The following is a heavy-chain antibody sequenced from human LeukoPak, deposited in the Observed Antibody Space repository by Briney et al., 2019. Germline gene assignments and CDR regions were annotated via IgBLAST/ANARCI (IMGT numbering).Heavy chain of an antibody. CDR1: GGTFSSYA. Sequence: ASVKVSCKASGGTFSSYAINWVRQATGQGLEWMGWMNPNSGNTGYAQKFQGRVTMTRNTSISTAYMELSSLRSEDTAVYYCARGRHYDFWSGPNNYYYYYGMDVWGQGTTVTVSS. CDR2: MNPNSGNT. CDR3: ARGRHYDFWSGPNNYYYYYGMDV. V-gene: IGHV1-8*02. D-gene: IGHD3-3*01. J-gene: IGHJ6*02.